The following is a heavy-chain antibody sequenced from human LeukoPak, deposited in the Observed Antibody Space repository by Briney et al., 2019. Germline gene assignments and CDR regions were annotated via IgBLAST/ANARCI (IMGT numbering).Heavy chain of an antibody. Sequence: SLRLSCAASGFPFTNYSMNWVRQAPGKGLEWVSSISSSGTYIYYADSVKGRFTISRDNAKNSLYLQMNSLRAEDTAVYYCARDVRVLKRSPLGYYFDYWGQGTLVTVSS. CDR2: ISSSGTYI. V-gene: IGHV3-21*01. D-gene: IGHD2-8*01. J-gene: IGHJ4*02. CDR3: ARDVRVLKRSPLGYYFDY. CDR1: GFPFTNYS.